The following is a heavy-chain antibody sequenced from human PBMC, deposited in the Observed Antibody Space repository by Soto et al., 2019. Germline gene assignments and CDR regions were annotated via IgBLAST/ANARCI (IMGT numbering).Heavy chain of an antibody. D-gene: IGHD5-18*01. CDR1: GGTFSSYA. Sequence: ASVKVSCKASGGTFSSYAISWVRQAPGQGLEWMGGIIPIFGTANYAQEFQGRVTITADESTSTAYMELSSLRSEDTAVYYCARVDFLIDTAMVLGAFDIWGQGTMVTVSS. CDR3: ARVDFLIDTAMVLGAFDI. V-gene: IGHV1-69*13. CDR2: IIPIFGTA. J-gene: IGHJ3*02.